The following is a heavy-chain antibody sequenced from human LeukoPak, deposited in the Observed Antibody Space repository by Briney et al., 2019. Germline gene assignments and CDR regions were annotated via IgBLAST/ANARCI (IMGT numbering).Heavy chain of an antibody. CDR2: IPSGGFYE. D-gene: IGHD3-10*01. J-gene: IGHJ4*02. CDR3: ARDSTYYYESGSSGPHYFDN. V-gene: IGHV3-30-3*01. Sequence: GGSLRLSCAASGFNFGNYAMHWVRQAPGKGLEWVSLIPSGGFYEYYADSVKGRFTISRDDSGNTLYLQLNSLRPEDTAVYYCARDSTYYYESGSSGPHYFDNWGQETLVTVSS. CDR1: GFNFGNYA.